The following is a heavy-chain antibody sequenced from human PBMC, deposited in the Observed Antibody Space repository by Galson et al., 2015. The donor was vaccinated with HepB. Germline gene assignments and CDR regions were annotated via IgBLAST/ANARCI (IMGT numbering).Heavy chain of an antibody. V-gene: IGHV3-23*01. CDR3: AKTITAGLVTFDI. Sequence: SLRLSCAASGFRFSNYAMTWVRQAPGKGLEWVSAISDSGSSTYYADSVKGRFTISRDNSKNTLYLQMDSLRAEDTAVYSCAKTITAGLVTFDIWGQGTMVTVSS. J-gene: IGHJ3*02. D-gene: IGHD6-13*01. CDR2: ISDSGSST. CDR1: GFRFSNYA.